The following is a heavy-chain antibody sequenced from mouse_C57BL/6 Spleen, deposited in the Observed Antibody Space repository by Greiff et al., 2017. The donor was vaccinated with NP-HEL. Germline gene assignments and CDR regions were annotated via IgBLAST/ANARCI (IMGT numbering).Heavy chain of an antibody. CDR1: GYTFTSYW. CDR2: IDPSDSET. CDR3: ARIGPGYGNYEAWFAY. Sequence: QVQLQQPGAELVRPGSSVKLSCKASGYTFTSYWMHWVKQRPIQGLEWIGNIDPSDSETPYNQKFKDKATLTVDKSSSTAYMQLSSLTSEDSAVYYCARIGPGYGNYEAWFAYWGQGTLVTVSA. D-gene: IGHD2-10*02. V-gene: IGHV1-52*01. J-gene: IGHJ3*01.